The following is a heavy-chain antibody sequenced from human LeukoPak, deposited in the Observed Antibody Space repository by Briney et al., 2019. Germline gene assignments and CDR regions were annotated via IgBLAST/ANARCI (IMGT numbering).Heavy chain of an antibody. Sequence: SETLSLTCTVSGGSISSSSYYWGWIRQPPGKGLERIGSIYYSGSTYYNPSLKSRVTTSVDTSKNQFSLKLSSVTAADTAVYYCARYRAMVNYWGQGTLVTVSS. V-gene: IGHV4-39*01. CDR3: ARYRAMVNY. CDR2: IYYSGST. CDR1: GGSISSSSYY. J-gene: IGHJ4*02. D-gene: IGHD5-18*01.